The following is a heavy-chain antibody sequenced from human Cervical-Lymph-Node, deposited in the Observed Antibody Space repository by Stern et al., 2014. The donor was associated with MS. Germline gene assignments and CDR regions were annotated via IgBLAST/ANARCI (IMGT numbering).Heavy chain of an antibody. D-gene: IGHD1-26*01. CDR3: AREGIPGAGGTFDN. CDR1: GGTFSSYT. Sequence: VQLVESGAEVKKPGSSVKVSCNVSGGTFSSYTLNWARQAPGQGLQWMGGIIPIFATTNYPQRFQGKVTITADGSTSTTYLEVSSLTSEDTAVYYCAREGIPGAGGTFDNWGQGTLVIVSS. J-gene: IGHJ4*02. V-gene: IGHV1-69*01. CDR2: IIPIFATT.